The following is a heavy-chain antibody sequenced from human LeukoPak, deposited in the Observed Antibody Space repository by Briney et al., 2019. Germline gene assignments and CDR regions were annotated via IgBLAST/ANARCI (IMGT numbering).Heavy chain of an antibody. Sequence: GASVKVSCKASGYTFTGYYMHWVRQAPGQGLEWMGWINPNSGGTNYAQKFQGRVTMTRDTSISTAYMELSRLRSDDTAVYYCARALGYCSGGSCYGVYWGQGTLVTVSS. J-gene: IGHJ4*02. D-gene: IGHD2-15*01. V-gene: IGHV1-2*02. CDR2: INPNSGGT. CDR3: ARALGYCSGGSCYGVY. CDR1: GYTFTGYY.